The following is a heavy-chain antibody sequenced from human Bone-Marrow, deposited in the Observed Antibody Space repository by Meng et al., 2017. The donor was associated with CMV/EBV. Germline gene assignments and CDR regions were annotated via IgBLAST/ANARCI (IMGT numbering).Heavy chain of an antibody. D-gene: IGHD2-2*01. J-gene: IGHJ6*02. CDR3: AKDPLYCSSTSCFSPYYHYGMDV. V-gene: IGHV3-23*01. Sequence: GESLKISCAASGFTFSSYAMSWVRQAPGKGLEWVSAISGSGGSTYYADSVKGRFTISRDNSKNTLYLQMNSLRAEDTAVYYCAKDPLYCSSTSCFSPYYHYGMDVWGQGTTVTVSS. CDR1: GFTFSSYA. CDR2: ISGSGGST.